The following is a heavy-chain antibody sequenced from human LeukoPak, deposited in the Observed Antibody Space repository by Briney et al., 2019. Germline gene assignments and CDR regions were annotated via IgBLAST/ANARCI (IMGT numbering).Heavy chain of an antibody. V-gene: IGHV4-34*01. J-gene: IGHJ5*02. D-gene: IGHD4-17*01. Sequence: SETLSLTCAVYGGSFSGYYWSWIRQPPGKGLEWIGEINHSGSNNNNPSLKSGVTIPVDTPKNQFALKLSSVTDAGAAVYYCACQSITTVTKENWFDPWGQGTLVTVSS. CDR2: INHSGSN. CDR3: ACQSITTVTKENWFDP. CDR1: GGSFSGYY.